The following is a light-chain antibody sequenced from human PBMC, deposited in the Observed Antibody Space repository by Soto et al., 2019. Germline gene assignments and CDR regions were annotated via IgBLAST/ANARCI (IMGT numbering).Light chain of an antibody. CDR3: QQYKDWPPLT. Sequence: EIAMTQSPVTLSASPGERVTLSCRASQSVNINLAWYQQRPGQAPRVLIYGASNRASGIPDRFSGSGSGADVSLTISSLEPDDFVVYYCQQYKDWPPLTFGGGTRVEIK. CDR1: QSVNIN. CDR2: GAS. V-gene: IGKV3D-15*01. J-gene: IGKJ4*01.